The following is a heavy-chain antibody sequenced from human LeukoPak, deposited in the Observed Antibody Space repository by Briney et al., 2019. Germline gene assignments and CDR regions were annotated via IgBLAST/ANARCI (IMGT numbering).Heavy chain of an antibody. V-gene: IGHV4-34*01. J-gene: IGHJ6*02. D-gene: IGHD3-10*01. CDR1: GGSFSGYY. CDR2: INHSGST. Sequence: SETLSLTCAVYGGSFSGYYWSWIRQPPGKGLEWIGEINHSGSTNYNPSLKSRVTMSVDTSKNQFSLKLSSVTAADTAVYYCARDRMVRGVIFGGYYYGMDVWGQGTTVTVSS. CDR3: ARDRMVRGVIFGGYYYGMDV.